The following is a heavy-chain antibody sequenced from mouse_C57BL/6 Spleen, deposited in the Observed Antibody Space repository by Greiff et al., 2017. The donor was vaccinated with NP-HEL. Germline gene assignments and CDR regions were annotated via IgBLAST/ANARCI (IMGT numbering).Heavy chain of an antibody. D-gene: IGHD2-3*01. CDR1: GYTFTDYY. V-gene: IGHV1-26*01. J-gene: IGHJ4*01. Sequence: VQLHQSGPELVKPGASVKISCKASGYTFTDYYMNWVKQSHGKSLEWIGDINPNNGGTSYNQKFKGKATLTVDKSSSTAYMELRSLTSEDSAVYYCARWLLPYAMDYWGQGTSVTVSS. CDR2: INPNNGGT. CDR3: ARWLLPYAMDY.